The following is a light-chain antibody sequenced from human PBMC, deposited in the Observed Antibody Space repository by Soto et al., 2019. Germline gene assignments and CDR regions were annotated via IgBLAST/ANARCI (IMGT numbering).Light chain of an antibody. CDR3: QQYNNWPHT. J-gene: IGKJ2*01. CDR1: QSVSSS. Sequence: EIVLTQSPGTLSLSPGERATLSCRASQSVSSSSLAWYQQKPGQAPRLLIYGASTRATGIPARFSGSGSGTEFTLTISSLQSEDFAVYYCQQYNNWPHTFGQGTKVDI. CDR2: GAS. V-gene: IGKV3-15*01.